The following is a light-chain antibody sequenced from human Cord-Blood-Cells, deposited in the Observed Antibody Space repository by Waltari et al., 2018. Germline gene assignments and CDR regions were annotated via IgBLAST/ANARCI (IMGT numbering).Light chain of an antibody. CDR1: SSDVGGYNY. CDR3: SSYTSSSTLV. V-gene: IGLV2-14*01. CDR2: DVS. J-gene: IGLJ1*01. Sequence: QSALTQPASVSGSPGQSITISCTGTSSDVGGYNYVSWYQQHPGKAPILMLYDVSNRPSGVSNRFSGSKSGNAASVTISGLQAQDEADYYCSSYTSSSTLVFGTGTKVTGL.